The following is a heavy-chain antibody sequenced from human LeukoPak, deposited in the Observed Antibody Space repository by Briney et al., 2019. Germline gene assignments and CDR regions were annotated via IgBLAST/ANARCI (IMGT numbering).Heavy chain of an antibody. CDR3: ARDSGDSSSWYVAGWFDP. Sequence: GASVKVSCKASGYTFTGYYMHWVRQAPGQGLEWMGWINPNSGGTNYAQKFQGRVTMTRDTSISTAYMELSRLRSDDTAVYYCARDSGDSSSWYVAGWFDPWGQGTLVTVSS. D-gene: IGHD6-13*01. J-gene: IGHJ5*02. CDR2: INPNSGGT. V-gene: IGHV1-2*02. CDR1: GYTFTGYY.